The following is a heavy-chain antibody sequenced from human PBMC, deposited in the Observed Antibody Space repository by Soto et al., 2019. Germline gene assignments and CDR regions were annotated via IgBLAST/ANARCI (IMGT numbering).Heavy chain of an antibody. CDR1: GFTFSSYG. CDR3: ASDAVARARGLHWFDP. CDR2: IWYDGSNK. J-gene: IGHJ5*02. V-gene: IGHV3-33*01. D-gene: IGHD3-10*01. Sequence: QVQLVESGGGVVQPGRSLRLSCAASGFTFSSYGMHWVRQAPGKGLEWVAVIWYDGSNKYYADSVKGRFTISRDNSKNTLYLQMNSLRAEDTAVYYCASDAVARARGLHWFDPWGQGTLVTVSS.